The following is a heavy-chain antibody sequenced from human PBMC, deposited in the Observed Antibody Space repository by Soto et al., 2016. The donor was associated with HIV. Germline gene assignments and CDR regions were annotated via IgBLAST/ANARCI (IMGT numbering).Heavy chain of an antibody. J-gene: IGHJ4*02. Sequence: EVQLLESGGGLVQPGGSLRLSCAASGFTFNNYAMSWVRQAPGKGLEWVSTISGSGGSTYYADSVKGRFTISRDNAKNSLYLQMNSLRAEDTAVYYCARDAGEYDSSGYYTFDYWGQGTLVTVSS. CDR3: ARDAGEYDSSGYYTFDY. D-gene: IGHD3-22*01. CDR1: GFTFNNYA. V-gene: IGHV3-23*01. CDR2: ISGSGGST.